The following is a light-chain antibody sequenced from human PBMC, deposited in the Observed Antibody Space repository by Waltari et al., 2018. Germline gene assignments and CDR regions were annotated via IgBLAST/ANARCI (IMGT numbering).Light chain of an antibody. Sequence: QSVVTQPPSASETPGQRVTISCSGSGSTVGRNYVTWYKQVPGTAPKVVIYRNDRRPSGVPDRFSGSKSGTSASLAISGLRSEDEADYYCAVWDDSVSGWVFGGGTKLTVL. CDR3: AVWDDSVSGWV. J-gene: IGLJ3*02. CDR2: RND. V-gene: IGLV1-47*01. CDR1: GSTVGRNY.